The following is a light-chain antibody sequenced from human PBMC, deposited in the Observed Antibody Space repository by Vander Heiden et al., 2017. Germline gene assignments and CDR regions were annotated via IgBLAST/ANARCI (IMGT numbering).Light chain of an antibody. V-gene: IGLV2-11*01. CDR2: DVS. J-gene: IGLJ2*01. Sequence: QSALTQPPSVSGSPGQSVTISCTGTSSDVGAYNYGFWYQQHPGKAPKVMIYDVSKRPSGVPDRFSGSKSGNTASLTIAGLQAEDEADYYCCSYAGSNRVFGGGTKLTVL. CDR1: SSDVGAYNY. CDR3: CSYAGSNRV.